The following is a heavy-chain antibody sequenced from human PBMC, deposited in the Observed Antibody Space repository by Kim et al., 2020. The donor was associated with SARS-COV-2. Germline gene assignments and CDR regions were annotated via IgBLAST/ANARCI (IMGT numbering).Heavy chain of an antibody. J-gene: IGHJ6*02. Sequence: GGSLRLSCAASGFTFSSYAMSWVRQAPGKGLEWVSAISGSGGSTYYADSVKGRFTISRDNSKNTLYLQMNSLRAEDTAVYYCAKGRPSSWYDYYYGMDVWGQGTTVTVSS. CDR2: ISGSGGST. D-gene: IGHD6-13*01. CDR3: AKGRPSSWYDYYYGMDV. CDR1: GFTFSSYA. V-gene: IGHV3-23*01.